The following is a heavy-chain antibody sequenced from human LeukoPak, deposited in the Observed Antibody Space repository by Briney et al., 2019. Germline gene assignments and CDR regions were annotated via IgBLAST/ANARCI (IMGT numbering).Heavy chain of an antibody. D-gene: IGHD2-15*01. CDR1: GGSISNYY. V-gene: IGHV4-59*08. Sequence: SETLSLICSVSGGSISNYYWNWIRQPPGEGLEGIGFIYDSGSTNYSPSLKSRVTISVDTSKKQASLRLSSVTATDTAVYYCARLAYCSGGSCTRIDYWGQGTLVTVSA. CDR2: IYDSGST. J-gene: IGHJ4*02. CDR3: ARLAYCSGGSCTRIDY.